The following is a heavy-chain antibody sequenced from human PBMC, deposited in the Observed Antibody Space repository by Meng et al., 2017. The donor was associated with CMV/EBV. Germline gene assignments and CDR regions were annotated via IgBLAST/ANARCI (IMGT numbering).Heavy chain of an antibody. Sequence: GESLKISCAASGFTFNSYSMNWVRQAPGKGLEWVSSISSSGSWIYYADSVRGRFSISRDNAKNSLYLQMNSLRAEDTAVYYCVSEPYDTLTGLPGWYFDTWSQGALVTVSS. CDR3: VSEPYDTLTGLPGWYFDT. D-gene: IGHD3-9*01. V-gene: IGHV3-21*06. J-gene: IGHJ4*02. CDR2: ISSSGSWI. CDR1: GFTFNSYS.